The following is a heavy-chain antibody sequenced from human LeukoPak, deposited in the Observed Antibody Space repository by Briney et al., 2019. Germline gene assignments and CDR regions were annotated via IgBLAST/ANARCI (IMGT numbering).Heavy chain of an antibody. CDR3: ARGRGSRWELLRFEGYFEY. CDR2: INTDGSST. D-gene: IGHD1-26*01. Sequence: GGSLRLSCAASGFTFSSYWMHWVRHAPGKGLVWVSRINTDGSSTSYADSVKGRFTISRDNAKDTVYLQMNSLRAEDTAVYYCARGRGSRWELLRFEGYFEYWGQGTLVTVSS. J-gene: IGHJ4*02. CDR1: GFTFSSYW. V-gene: IGHV3-74*01.